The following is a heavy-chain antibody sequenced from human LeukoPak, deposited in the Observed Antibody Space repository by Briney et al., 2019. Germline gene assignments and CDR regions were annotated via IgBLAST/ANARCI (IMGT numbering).Heavy chain of an antibody. CDR2: INYSGTT. Sequence: SETLSLTCTVSGGSSTSYYWSWIRQPPGKGLEWIGYINYSGTTNCKPSLKSRVTISVDTSKNQFFLKLTSVTAADTAVYYCARHPSGLRYFDHWGQGTLVTVSS. J-gene: IGHJ4*02. CDR3: ARHPSGLRYFDH. CDR1: GGSSTSYY. D-gene: IGHD6-25*01. V-gene: IGHV4-59*08.